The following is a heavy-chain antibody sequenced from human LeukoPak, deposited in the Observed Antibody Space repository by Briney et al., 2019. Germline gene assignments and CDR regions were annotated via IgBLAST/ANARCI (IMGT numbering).Heavy chain of an antibody. J-gene: IGHJ4*02. CDR1: GLTFSNYS. CDR2: ISSSGSYI. CDR3: ARTLIEYSVSSCYFDY. Sequence: GGSLRLSCAASGLTFSNYSMNWVRQAPGKGLEWVSSISSSGSYIYYAGSVKGRFTISRDNSKNTLYLQMNSLRAEDTAVYYCARTLIEYSVSSCYFDYWGQGTLVTVSS. V-gene: IGHV3-21*01. D-gene: IGHD6-6*01.